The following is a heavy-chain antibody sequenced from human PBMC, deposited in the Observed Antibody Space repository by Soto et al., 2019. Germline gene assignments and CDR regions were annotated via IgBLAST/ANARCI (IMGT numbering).Heavy chain of an antibody. CDR1: GYTFTSYA. J-gene: IGHJ4*02. D-gene: IGHD2-2*01. Sequence: GASVKVSCKASGYTFTSYAMHWVRQAPGQRLEWMGWINAGNGNTKYSQKFQGRVTITADESTSTAYMEMSSLRSDDTAVYYCARSAQDIILVPTAIGSLDYWGQGTLVTVSS. V-gene: IGHV1-3*01. CDR3: ARSAQDIILVPTAIGSLDY. CDR2: INAGNGNT.